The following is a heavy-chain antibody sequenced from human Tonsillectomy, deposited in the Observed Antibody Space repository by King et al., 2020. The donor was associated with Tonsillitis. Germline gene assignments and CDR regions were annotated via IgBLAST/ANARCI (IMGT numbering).Heavy chain of an antibody. CDR3: ARDQDCVGGNCHLWFDP. J-gene: IGHJ5*02. CDR1: GFTFNRYA. V-gene: IGHV3-33*08. Sequence: VQLVESGGGVVQPGRSLRLSCAASGFTFNRYAMHWVRQAPGKGLEWVALIWNDGSNKDYVDSVKGRFTISRDDSKNTVYLQMNRPRVEGTAVYHCARDQDCVGGNCHLWFDPWGQGTLVTVSS. D-gene: IGHD2-15*01. CDR2: IWNDGSNK.